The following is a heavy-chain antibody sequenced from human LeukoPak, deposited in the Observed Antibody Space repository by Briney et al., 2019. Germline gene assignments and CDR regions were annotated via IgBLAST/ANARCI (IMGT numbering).Heavy chain of an antibody. J-gene: IGHJ6*02. Sequence: PSETLSLTCTVSSGSISSYYWSWIRQPPGKGLEWIGYIYYSGSTNYNPSLKSRVTISVDTSKNQFSLKLSSVTAADTAVYYCATAGIRYGMDVWGQGTTVTVSS. CDR2: IYYSGST. D-gene: IGHD1-14*01. V-gene: IGHV4-59*08. CDR1: SGSISSYY. CDR3: ATAGIRYGMDV.